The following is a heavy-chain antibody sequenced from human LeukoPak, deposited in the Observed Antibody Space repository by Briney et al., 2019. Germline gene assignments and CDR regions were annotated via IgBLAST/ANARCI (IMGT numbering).Heavy chain of an antibody. CDR3: ARHLFDIVVVPSAIDSFDI. CDR2: ISSGSRYT. D-gene: IGHD2-2*02. CDR1: GFTFSGHA. Sequence: GGSLRLSCAASGFTFSGHAMTWVRQAPGKGLQWVSSISSGSRYTSYAESLKGRFTISRDNAKNSLFLQMNSLGAEDTALYFCARHLFDIVVVPSAIDSFDIWGQGTMVTVSS. V-gene: IGHV3-21*01. J-gene: IGHJ3*02.